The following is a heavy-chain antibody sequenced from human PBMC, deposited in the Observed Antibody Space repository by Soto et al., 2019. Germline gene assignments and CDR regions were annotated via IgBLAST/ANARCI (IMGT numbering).Heavy chain of an antibody. CDR2: MSYDGSNK. D-gene: IGHD3-3*01. V-gene: IGHV3-30-3*01. CDR3: ARTRGAYYDFWSGPRSTYYYYSMDV. J-gene: IGHJ6*02. CDR1: GFTFSTYT. Sequence: PGGSLRLSCAASGFTFSTYTMHWVRQAPGKGLEWVAVMSYDGSNKYYADSVKGRFTVSRDNSKNTLYLQINSLRAKDTAVYYCARTRGAYYDFWSGPRSTYYYYSMDVWGQGTTVTVSS.